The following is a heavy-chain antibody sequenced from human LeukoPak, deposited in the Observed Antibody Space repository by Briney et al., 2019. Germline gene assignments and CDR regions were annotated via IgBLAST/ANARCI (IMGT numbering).Heavy chain of an antibody. CDR2: IYHSGST. CDR3: AGLLNGGASHWFDL. Sequence: SETLSLTCTVSGGSIRSSYYYWGWIRQPPGKGLEWIGNIYHSGSTYYSPSLKSRVTLSVDTSKNQFSLKLSSVTAADTAVYYCAGLLNGGASHWFDLWGQGTLVTVSS. V-gene: IGHV4-39*01. J-gene: IGHJ5*02. CDR1: GGSIRSSYYY. D-gene: IGHD7-27*01.